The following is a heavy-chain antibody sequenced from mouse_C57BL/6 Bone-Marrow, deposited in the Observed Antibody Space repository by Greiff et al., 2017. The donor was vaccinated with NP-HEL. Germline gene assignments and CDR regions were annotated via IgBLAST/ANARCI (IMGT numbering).Heavy chain of an antibody. J-gene: IGHJ1*03. CDR3: ARNGYYGSSYWYFDV. V-gene: IGHV1-76*01. D-gene: IGHD1-1*01. Sequence: QVQLQQSGAELVRPGASVKLSCKASGYTFTDYYINWVKQRPGQGLEWIARIYPGSGNTYYNEKFKGKATLTAEKSSSTAYMQLSSLTSEDSAVYFCARNGYYGSSYWYFDVWGTGTTVTVSS. CDR1: GYTFTDYY. CDR2: IYPGSGNT.